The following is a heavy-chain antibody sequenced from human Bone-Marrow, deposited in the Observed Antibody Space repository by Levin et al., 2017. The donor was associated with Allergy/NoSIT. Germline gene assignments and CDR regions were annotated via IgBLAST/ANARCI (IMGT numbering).Heavy chain of an antibody. D-gene: IGHD1-26*01. Sequence: KHGESLKISCKVSGSTVTQLSLHWVRQAPGKGLEWMGGIDAEDGATIYAQQFRGRVTVTEDTSTDTGYMELTSLKSEDTAVYYCATRGYSGDPDYWGQGTLVTVSS. CDR1: GSTVTQLS. J-gene: IGHJ4*02. CDR3: ATRGYSGDPDY. V-gene: IGHV1-24*01. CDR2: IDAEDGAT.